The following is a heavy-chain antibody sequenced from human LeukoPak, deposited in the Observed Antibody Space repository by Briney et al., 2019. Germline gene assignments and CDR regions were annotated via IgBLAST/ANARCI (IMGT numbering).Heavy chain of an antibody. Sequence: GGSLRLSCAASGFTFSTSWMSWVRQAPGKGLEWVADINQDGSEKYYVDSVKGRFIISRDNAKNSLFLQMNSLRAEDTALYYCARDIVVVPAGDAFDIWGQGTMVTVSS. D-gene: IGHD2-2*01. CDR1: GFTFSTSW. J-gene: IGHJ3*02. V-gene: IGHV3-7*03. CDR3: ARDIVVVPAGDAFDI. CDR2: INQDGSEK.